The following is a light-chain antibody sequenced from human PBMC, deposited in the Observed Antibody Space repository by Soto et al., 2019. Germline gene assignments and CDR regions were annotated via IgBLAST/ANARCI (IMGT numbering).Light chain of an antibody. CDR3: QQRSNWLT. J-gene: IGKJ4*01. CDR1: QSVSSY. CDR2: DAS. Sequence: EIVLTQSPDTLYLSPGESATLSCRASQSVSSYLAWYQQKPGQAPRLLIYDASNTATGIPARFSGSGSGTDSTLSISSLEPEEFAVYYCQQRSNWLTFGGGTKVEI. V-gene: IGKV3-11*01.